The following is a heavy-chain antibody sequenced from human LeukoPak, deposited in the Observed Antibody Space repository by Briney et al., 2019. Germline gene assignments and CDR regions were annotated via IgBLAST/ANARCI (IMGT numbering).Heavy chain of an antibody. CDR3: ARDPYGDYVFDY. V-gene: IGHV1-2*02. D-gene: IGHD4-17*01. CDR2: INPKSGDT. J-gene: IGHJ4*02. CDR1: GYTFTDYY. Sequence: ASVKVSCKASGYTFTDYYMHWVRQAPGQTFEWLAWINPKSGDTHYTQKFQGRVTVTTDTSISTAYMELSRLRSDDTAVYYCARDPYGDYVFDYWGQGTLVTVSS.